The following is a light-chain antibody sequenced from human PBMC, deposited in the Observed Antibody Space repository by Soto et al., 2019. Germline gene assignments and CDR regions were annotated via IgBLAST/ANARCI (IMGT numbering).Light chain of an antibody. J-gene: IGKJ1*01. CDR3: LQHDSYPRT. V-gene: IGKV1-17*03. CDR2: GAS. CDR1: QGISNN. Sequence: DIQMTQSPSAMSASVGDRVTITCRASQGISNNLAWFQQKPGKVPKRLIYGASSLQSGVPSRFSGSGSGAEFTLTISSLQPEDFAAYYCLQHDSYPRTFGQGTKVEIK.